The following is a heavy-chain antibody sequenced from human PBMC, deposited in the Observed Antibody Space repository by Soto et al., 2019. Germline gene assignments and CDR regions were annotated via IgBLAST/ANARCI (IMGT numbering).Heavy chain of an antibody. CDR3: ARDINDFWSGYCPY. V-gene: IGHV1-18*01. Sequence: GASVKVSCKASGYTFTSYGISWVRQAPGQGLEWMGWISAYNGNTNYAQKLQGRVTMTTDTSTSTAYMELRSLRSDDTAVYYCARDINDFWSGYCPYWGQGTLVTVSS. J-gene: IGHJ4*02. CDR1: GYTFTSYG. D-gene: IGHD3-3*01. CDR2: ISAYNGNT.